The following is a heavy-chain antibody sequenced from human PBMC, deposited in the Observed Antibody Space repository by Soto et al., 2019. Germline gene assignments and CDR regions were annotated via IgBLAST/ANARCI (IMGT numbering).Heavy chain of an antibody. V-gene: IGHV4-30-4*01. D-gene: IGHD3-22*01. CDR1: GGSISSGDYY. J-gene: IGHJ1*01. CDR2: IYYSGST. CDR3: AREGLNYYDSSGYPDH. Sequence: SETLSLTCTVSGGSISSGDYYWSWIRQPPGKGLEWIGYIYYSGSTYYNPSLKSRVTISVDTSKNQFSLKLSSVTAADTAVYYCAREGLNYYDSSGYPDHWGQGTLVTVSS.